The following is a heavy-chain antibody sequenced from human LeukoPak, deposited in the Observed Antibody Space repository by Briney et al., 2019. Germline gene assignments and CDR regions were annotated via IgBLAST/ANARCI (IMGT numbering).Heavy chain of an antibody. CDR1: GYTFTSYG. Sequence: ASVKVSCKASGYTFTSYGISWVRQAPGQGLEWMGWMNPNSGNTGYAQKFQGRVTMTRNTSISTAYMELSSLRSEDTAVYYCARVYSLYCSGGSCYSGYWGQGTLITVSS. D-gene: IGHD2-15*01. CDR2: MNPNSGNT. V-gene: IGHV1-8*02. J-gene: IGHJ4*02. CDR3: ARVYSLYCSGGSCYSGY.